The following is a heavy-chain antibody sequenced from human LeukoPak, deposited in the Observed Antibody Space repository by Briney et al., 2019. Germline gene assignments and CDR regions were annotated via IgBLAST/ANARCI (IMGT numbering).Heavy chain of an antibody. CDR1: GFTFSNYN. CDR2: ISGSGGST. Sequence: PGGSLRLSCAASGFTFSNYNMNWVRQAPGKGLEWVSAISGSGGSTSYADSVKGRCTISRDNAKNTVYLQMHSLRAEDTAVYYCVSGYCSSATCYRGAYWGQGTLVTVSS. CDR3: VSGYCSSATCYRGAY. V-gene: IGHV3-23*01. D-gene: IGHD2-2*03. J-gene: IGHJ4*02.